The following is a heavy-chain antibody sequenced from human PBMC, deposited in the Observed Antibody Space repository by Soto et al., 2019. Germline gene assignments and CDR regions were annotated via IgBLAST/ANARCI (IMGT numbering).Heavy chain of an antibody. D-gene: IGHD6-19*01. V-gene: IGHV4-4*02. Sequence: QVQLQESGPGLVKPSGTLSLTCAVSGGSISSSNWWSWVRQPPGKGLEWIGEIYHSGSTNYNPSLESRVTIAVDQSKNQFSLKLSSVTAAETAVYYCARERAGVAVAGTHDYYWLWGQGTLVTVSS. CDR2: IYHSGST. CDR3: ARERAGVAVAGTHDYYWL. J-gene: IGHJ4*02. CDR1: GGSISSSNW.